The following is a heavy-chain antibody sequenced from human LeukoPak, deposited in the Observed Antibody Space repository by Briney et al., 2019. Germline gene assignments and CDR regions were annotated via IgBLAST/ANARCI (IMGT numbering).Heavy chain of an antibody. CDR3: ARDLNNGYYDFWSGYTVAFDI. CDR1: GGSISSYY. V-gene: IGHV4-4*07. Sequence: PSETLSLTCTVSGGSISSYYWSWIRQPAGKGLEWIGCIYTSGSTNYNPSLKSRVTMSVDTSKNQFSLKLSSVTAADTAVYYCARDLNNGYYDFWSGYTVAFDIWGQGTMVTVSS. CDR2: IYTSGST. J-gene: IGHJ3*02. D-gene: IGHD3-3*01.